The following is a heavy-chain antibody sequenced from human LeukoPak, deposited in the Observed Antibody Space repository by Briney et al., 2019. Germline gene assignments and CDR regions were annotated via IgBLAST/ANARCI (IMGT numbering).Heavy chain of an antibody. Sequence: GSLRLSCAASGFTFSSYAMSWVRQAPGKGLEWVAPISAGGSTTYYADSVKGRFTISRDNSKNTLYLQMNSLSADDTAVYYCAKAHDIIVVLDFWGQGTLVTVSS. CDR3: AKAHDIIVVLDF. CDR1: GFTFSSYA. J-gene: IGHJ4*02. CDR2: ISAGGSTT. D-gene: IGHD2-15*01. V-gene: IGHV3-23*01.